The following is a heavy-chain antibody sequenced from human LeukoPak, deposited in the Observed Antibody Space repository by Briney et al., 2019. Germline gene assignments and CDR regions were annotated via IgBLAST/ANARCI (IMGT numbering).Heavy chain of an antibody. D-gene: IGHD3-10*01. CDR3: ARWSYVSGTWFLDY. V-gene: IGHV3-7*05. CDR1: GFTFSGYW. Sequence: GGSLTLSCEASGFTFSGYWMSWVRQAPGRGLEWVADINEDGTTIYYVNSVKGRFTISRDNAKNSLSLHLNTLRAGDTAVYYCARWSYVSGTWFLDYWGQGTLVTVSS. J-gene: IGHJ4*02. CDR2: INEDGTTI.